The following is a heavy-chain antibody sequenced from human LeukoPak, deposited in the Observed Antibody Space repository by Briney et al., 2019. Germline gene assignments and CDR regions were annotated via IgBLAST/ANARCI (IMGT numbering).Heavy chain of an antibody. CDR2: ISGTGSDI. Sequence: GGSLRLSCATSGFRFTAYYMNWVRQAPGKGLEYISYISGTGSDIIYADSVKGRFTTSRDNAKNSLYLQMNSLRAEDTAVYYCARRAFKDYWGQGTLVTVSS. J-gene: IGHJ4*02. V-gene: IGHV3-11*04. CDR1: GFRFTAYY. CDR3: ARRAFKDY.